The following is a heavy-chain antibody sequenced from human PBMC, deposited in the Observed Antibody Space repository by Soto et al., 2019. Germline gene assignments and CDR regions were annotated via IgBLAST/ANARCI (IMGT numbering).Heavy chain of an antibody. CDR2: IGTAGDT. Sequence: HPGGSLRLSCVASGFTFSSYDMHWVRQATGKGLEWVSAIGTAGDTYYPGSVKGRFTISRENAKNSLYLQMNSLRAGDTAVYYCARGGYGSDYYYMDVWGKGTTVTVSS. CDR3: ARGGYGSDYYYMDV. D-gene: IGHD3-10*01. CDR1: GFTFSSYD. V-gene: IGHV3-13*01. J-gene: IGHJ6*03.